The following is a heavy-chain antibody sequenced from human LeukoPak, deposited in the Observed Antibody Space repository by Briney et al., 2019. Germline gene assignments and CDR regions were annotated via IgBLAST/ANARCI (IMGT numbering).Heavy chain of an antibody. J-gene: IGHJ5*02. D-gene: IGHD2-2*01. CDR2: ISGSSGST. CDR1: GFTFSISA. V-gene: IGHV3-23*01. Sequence: GGSLRLSYGAAGFTFSISAMSWVRQAPGKGLEWVSTISGSSGSTFYADSVKDRFTVSRDNSKNTMFLQMNSLRPEDTAIYYCAISSSTTWDNWFDPWGQGTLVTVSS. CDR3: AISSSTTWDNWFDP.